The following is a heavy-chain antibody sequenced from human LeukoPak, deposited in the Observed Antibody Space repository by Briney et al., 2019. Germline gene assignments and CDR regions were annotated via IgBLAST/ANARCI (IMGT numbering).Heavy chain of an antibody. J-gene: IGHJ4*02. V-gene: IGHV1-18*01. Sequence: ASVKVSCKASGYTFTSYGISWVRQAPGQGLEWMGWISAYNGNTNYAQKLQGRVTMTTDTSTSTAYMELRSLRAEDTAVYYCASYFGTYVDYWGQGTLVTVSS. CDR3: ASYFGTYVDY. D-gene: IGHD3-10*02. CDR1: GYTFTSYG. CDR2: ISAYNGNT.